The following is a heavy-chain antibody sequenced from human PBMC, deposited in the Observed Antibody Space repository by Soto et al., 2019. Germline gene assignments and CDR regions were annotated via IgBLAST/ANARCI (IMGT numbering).Heavy chain of an antibody. CDR2: ISGSGGST. V-gene: IGHV3-23*01. J-gene: IGHJ6*02. D-gene: IGHD3-3*01. Sequence: GGSLRVSCAASGFTFSSYAMSWVRQAPGKGLEWVSAISGSGGSTYYADSVKGRFTISRDNSKNTLYLQMNSLRAEDTAVYYCAKLDYDLWSAQRYYYYGMDVWGQGTTVTGSS. CDR1: GFTFSSYA. CDR3: AKLDYDLWSAQRYYYYGMDV.